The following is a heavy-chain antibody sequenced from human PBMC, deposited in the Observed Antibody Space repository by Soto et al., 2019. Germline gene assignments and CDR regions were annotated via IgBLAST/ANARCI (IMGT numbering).Heavy chain of an antibody. J-gene: IGHJ4*02. CDR3: ARGRLVAATRRVECFDY. CDR1: GGTFSSYA. V-gene: IGHV1-69*15. D-gene: IGHD2-15*01. Sequence: QVQLVQSGAEVKKPGSSVKVSCKASGGTFSSYAISWVRQAPGQGLEWMGRIIPIFGTANYAQKFQGRVTITADESTSTAYMELSSLRSEDTAVYYCARGRLVAATRRVECFDYWGQGTLVTVSS. CDR2: IIPIFGTA.